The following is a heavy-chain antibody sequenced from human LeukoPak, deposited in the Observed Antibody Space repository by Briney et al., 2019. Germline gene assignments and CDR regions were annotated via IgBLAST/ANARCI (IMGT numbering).Heavy chain of an antibody. V-gene: IGHV1-18*04. CDR2: ISAYNGNT. CDR1: GYTFTSYG. CDR3: ARAGQYCSSTSCQHRRYYYGMDV. J-gene: IGHJ6*04. D-gene: IGHD2-2*01. Sequence: GASVKVSCKASGYTFTSYGISWVRQAPGQGLEWMGWISAYNGNTNYAQKLQGRVTMTTDTSTSTAHMELRSLRSDDTAVYYCARAGQYCSSTSCQHRRYYYGMDVWGKGTTVTVSS.